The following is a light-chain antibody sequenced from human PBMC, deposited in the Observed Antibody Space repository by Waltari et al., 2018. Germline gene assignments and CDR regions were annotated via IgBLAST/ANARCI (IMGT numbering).Light chain of an antibody. Sequence: QSVLTQPPSESGTPGQRVSISCSGSSPHVGSNTVNWYPQLPGTAPKLPIYSDTHRPPGVPDRFSGSKSGTSATLAISGLQSEDEADYYCAAWDASLNGVVFGGGTKLTVL. CDR1: SPHVGSNT. V-gene: IGLV1-44*01. CDR2: SDT. J-gene: IGLJ2*01. CDR3: AAWDASLNGVV.